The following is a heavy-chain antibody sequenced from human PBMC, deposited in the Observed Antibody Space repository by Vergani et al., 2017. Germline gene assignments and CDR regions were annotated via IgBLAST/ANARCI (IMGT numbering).Heavy chain of an antibody. CDR3: AGRSGIVYDIFSGTQYFFDF. Sequence: QVQLQESGPGLVKPSETLSLTCAVSGFSIDNGYYWDWIRQPPGKGLEWIGSIYRTGRTHFNPSLKSRVTISVETSNNHFSLRLNSLTAADTAVYYCAGRSGIVYDIFSGTQYFFDFWGQGTLVTVSS. J-gene: IGHJ4*02. CDR1: GFSIDNGYY. V-gene: IGHV4-38-2*01. D-gene: IGHD3-9*01. CDR2: IYRTGRT.